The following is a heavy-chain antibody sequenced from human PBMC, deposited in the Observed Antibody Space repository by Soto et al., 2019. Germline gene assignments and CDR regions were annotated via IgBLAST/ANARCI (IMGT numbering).Heavy chain of an antibody. CDR3: AKDRQPDGFWPFDH. CDR1: GFTFSTYA. V-gene: IGHV3-23*04. CDR2: LYGNGDGI. D-gene: IGHD3-3*01. J-gene: IGHJ4*02. Sequence: VQLVESGGGLVQPGGSLRLSCVASGFTFSTYAMSWVRQAPGKGLEWVSGLYGNGDGISYSDSVRGRFTISRDNSKNTLYLQMNSLRSDDTATYFCAKDRQPDGFWPFDHWGRGTLIIVSS.